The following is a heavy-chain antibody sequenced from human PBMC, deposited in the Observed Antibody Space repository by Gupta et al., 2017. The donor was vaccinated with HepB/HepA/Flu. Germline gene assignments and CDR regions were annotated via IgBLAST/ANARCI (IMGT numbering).Heavy chain of an antibody. J-gene: IGHJ3*02. D-gene: IGHD3-3*01. CDR1: GFTFSSYA. Sequence: EVQLLESGGGLVQPGGSLRLSCAAAGFTFSSYAMSWVRQAPGKGLEWVSAISGSGGSTYYADSVKGRFTISRDNSKNTLYLQMNSLRAEDTAVYYCAKDDFWINDAFDIWGQGTMVTVSS. V-gene: IGHV3-23*01. CDR2: ISGSGGST. CDR3: AKDDFWINDAFDI.